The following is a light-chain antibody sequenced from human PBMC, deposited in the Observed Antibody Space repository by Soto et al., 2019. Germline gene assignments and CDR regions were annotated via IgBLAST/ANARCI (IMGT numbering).Light chain of an antibody. V-gene: IGLV3-25*02. CDR1: AVPNQY. Sequence: SYELTQPPSVSVSPGQTASISCSGDAVPNQYVYWYQQKPGQAPVLVMYKDNERPSGIPERFSGSTSGTTVALTISGVQPEDEADYYCQSGRNSNMYVFFGGGTKVTVL. CDR3: QSGRNSNMYVF. J-gene: IGLJ2*01. CDR2: KDN.